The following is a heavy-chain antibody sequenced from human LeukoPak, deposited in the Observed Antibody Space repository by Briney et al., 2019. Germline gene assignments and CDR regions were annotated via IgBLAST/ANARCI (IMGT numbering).Heavy chain of an antibody. J-gene: IGHJ6*02. D-gene: IGHD1-26*01. CDR1: GASIRSSY. CDR3: ARDIDLIVGATRDYGMDV. CDR2: ISYTGST. Sequence: SETLSLTCTVSGASIRSSYWSWIRQPPGKGLEWIGYISYTGSTNYNPSLKSRVSLSVDTSKNQFSLKLSSVTAADTAVYYCARDIDLIVGATRDYGMDVWGQGTTVTVSS. V-gene: IGHV4-59*12.